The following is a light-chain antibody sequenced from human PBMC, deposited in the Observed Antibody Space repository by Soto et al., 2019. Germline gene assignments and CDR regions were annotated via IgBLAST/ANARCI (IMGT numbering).Light chain of an antibody. CDR1: SSDIGSFNL. CDR2: EVT. J-gene: IGLJ2*01. Sequence: QSALTQPASVSGSPGQSIIISCTGTSSDIGSFNLVSWYQQHPGKAPKLIISEVTKRPSGVSNRFSGSKSANTASLTISGLLAEDEADYYCCSYAASITVLFGGGTKLTVL. V-gene: IGLV2-23*02. CDR3: CSYAASITVL.